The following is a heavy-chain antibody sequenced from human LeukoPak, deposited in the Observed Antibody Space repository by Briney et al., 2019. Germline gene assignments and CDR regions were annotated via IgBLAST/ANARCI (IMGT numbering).Heavy chain of an antibody. CDR2: THYSGDT. J-gene: IGHJ3*02. Sequence: PSETLSLTCAVSGGSISSSNYYWTWIRQPPGKGLDWIGTTHYSGDTHYNPSLKSRVTMSVDASKNQLSLRLSSVTAADTAVYYCARHDGGSGRSDAFDIWGQGTGVTVSS. D-gene: IGHD3-10*01. CDR1: GGSISSSNYY. CDR3: ARHDGGSGRSDAFDI. V-gene: IGHV4-39*01.